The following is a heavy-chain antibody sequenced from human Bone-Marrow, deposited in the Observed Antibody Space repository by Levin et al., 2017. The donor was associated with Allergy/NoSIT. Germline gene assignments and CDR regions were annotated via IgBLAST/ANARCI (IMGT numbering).Heavy chain of an antibody. D-gene: IGHD2-15*01. CDR1: EFTFSIYA. V-gene: IGHV3-23*01. J-gene: IGHJ3*02. CDR3: AKGRIVFDS. Sequence: SCAASEFTFSIYAMSWVRQAPGKGLEWVSTISGSGGDTYYADSVKGRFTISRDNSKNTLYLQMNSLRADDTAVYYCAKGRIVFDSWGQGTMVTVSS. CDR2: ISGSGGDT.